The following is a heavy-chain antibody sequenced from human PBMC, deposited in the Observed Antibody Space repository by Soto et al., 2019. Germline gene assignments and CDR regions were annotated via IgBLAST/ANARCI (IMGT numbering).Heavy chain of an antibody. V-gene: IGHV3-7*01. D-gene: IGHD3-3*01. Sequence: QTGGSLRLSCAASGFTFSSYWMSWVRQAPGKGLEWVANIKQDGSEKYYVDSVKGRFTISRDNAKNSLYLQMNSLRAEDTAVYYCARGITGALDFWSGYGVDAFDIWGQGTMVTVSS. CDR3: ARGITGALDFWSGYGVDAFDI. J-gene: IGHJ3*02. CDR2: IKQDGSEK. CDR1: GFTFSSYW.